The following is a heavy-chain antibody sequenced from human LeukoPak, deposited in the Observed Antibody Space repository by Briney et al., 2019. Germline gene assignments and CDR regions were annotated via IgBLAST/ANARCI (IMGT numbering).Heavy chain of an antibody. CDR3: ARGPFDCSSTSCYEGRCYYDYRDV. CDR1: GYTFTSYD. Sequence: ASVKVSCKASGYTFTSYDINWVRQATGQGLEWMGWMNPNSGNTGYAQKFQGRVTITRNTSISTAYMELNSLRSEDTAVSYCARGPFDCSSTSCYEGRCYYDYRDVWGKGTTVTVSS. V-gene: IGHV1-8*03. D-gene: IGHD2-2*01. J-gene: IGHJ6*03. CDR2: MNPNSGNT.